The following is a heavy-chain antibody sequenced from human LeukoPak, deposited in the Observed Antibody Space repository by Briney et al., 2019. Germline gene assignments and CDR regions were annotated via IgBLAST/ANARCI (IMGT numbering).Heavy chain of an antibody. CDR3: ARGAMLRLYYYYYYYMDV. J-gene: IGHJ6*03. Sequence: SETLSLTCAVYGGSFSGYYWSWMPEPPGRGLECVGDINLSGSTNYNPSLKSRVTISVETSKNQFSLKLSSVTSADTAVYYCARGAMLRLYYYYYYYMDVSGKRTTVTVSS. V-gene: IGHV4-34*01. D-gene: IGHD3-10*02. CDR1: GGSFSGYY. CDR2: INLSGST.